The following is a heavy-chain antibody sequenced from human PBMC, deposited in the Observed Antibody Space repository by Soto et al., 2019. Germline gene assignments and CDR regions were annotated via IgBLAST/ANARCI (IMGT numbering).Heavy chain of an antibody. D-gene: IGHD2-8*01. CDR2: IYYSGIT. CDR1: GGTISSGGYY. Sequence: SETLALTCTVSGGTISSGGYYWIWILQHPGKGLEWIGYIYYSGITYYNPSLKSRVTISVDTSNNQFSLKLSSVTAADTDVYYCAREMGFGMDVWGQGTTVTVSS. CDR3: AREMGFGMDV. V-gene: IGHV4-31*03. J-gene: IGHJ6*02.